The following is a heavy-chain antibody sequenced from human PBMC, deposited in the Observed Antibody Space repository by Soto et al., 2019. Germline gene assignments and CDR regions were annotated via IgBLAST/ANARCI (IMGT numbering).Heavy chain of an antibody. CDR1: GGSISSGGYS. Sequence: SETLSLTCAVSGGSISSGGYSWSWIRQPPGKGLEWIGYIYHSGSTYYNPSLKSRVTISVDRSKNQFSLKLSSVTAADTAVYYCASVSLYGSGSYHFAYWGQGTLVTVSS. CDR3: ASVSLYGSGSYHFAY. CDR2: IYHSGST. J-gene: IGHJ4*02. D-gene: IGHD3-10*01. V-gene: IGHV4-30-2*01.